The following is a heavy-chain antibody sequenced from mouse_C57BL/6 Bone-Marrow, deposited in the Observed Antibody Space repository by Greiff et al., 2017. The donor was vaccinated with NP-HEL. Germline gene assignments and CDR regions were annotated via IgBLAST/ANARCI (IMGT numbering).Heavy chain of an antibody. CDR3: ESMGDCYLDY. V-gene: IGHV1-26*01. D-gene: IGHD1-1*02. CDR2: INPNNGGT. J-gene: IGHJ2*02. CDR1: GYTFTDYY. Sequence: EVQLQQSGPELVKPGASVKISCQASGYTFTDYYMNWVKQSPGQSLEWIGDINPNNGGTSYNQKFKGKATLTADKSSSTAYMELRSLTSEDSAVFSFESMGDCYLDYWGQGTSLTVSS.